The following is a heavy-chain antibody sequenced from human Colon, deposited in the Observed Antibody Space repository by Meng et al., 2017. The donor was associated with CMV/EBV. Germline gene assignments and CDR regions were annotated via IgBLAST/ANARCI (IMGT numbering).Heavy chain of an antibody. CDR3: VRDKGTGAFDY. V-gene: IGHV3-30*04. CDR1: GFTFSSYA. Sequence: GESLKISCAVSGFTFSSYAMHWLRQAPGKGLEWVAFISYDGSKKKYADSVTGRFTISRDTPKDTLYLEVNSLKTDDTAIYYCVRDKGTGAFDYWGQGSLVTVSS. CDR2: ISYDGSKK. J-gene: IGHJ4*02. D-gene: IGHD3/OR15-3a*01.